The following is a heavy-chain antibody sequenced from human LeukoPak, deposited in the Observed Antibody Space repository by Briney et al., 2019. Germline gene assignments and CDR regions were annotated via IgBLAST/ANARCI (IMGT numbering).Heavy chain of an antibody. CDR2: IYYSGST. D-gene: IGHD1-1*01. CDR1: GGSISSYY. CDR3: ASLSLSYRLYFDY. V-gene: IGHV4-59*01. J-gene: IGHJ4*02. Sequence: SETLSLTCTVSGGSISSYYWSWFRKPQGGGLEWFGYIYYSGSTNYNPSLKSRVTISVDTSKNQFSLKLSSVTAADTAVYYCASLSLSYRLYFDYWGQGTLVTVSS.